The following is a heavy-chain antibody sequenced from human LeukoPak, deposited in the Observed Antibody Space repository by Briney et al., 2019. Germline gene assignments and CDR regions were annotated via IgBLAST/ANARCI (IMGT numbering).Heavy chain of an antibody. CDR3: ARDVSSRIAAAVNWFDP. D-gene: IGHD6-13*01. J-gene: IGHJ5*02. V-gene: IGHV4-39*07. Sequence: SETLSLTCAVSGGSISKTNGHFWGWIRQPPGKGLEWIVSVYYSGSTYYNASLKSRIGISVDTSKNQFSLRLSSVTAADTAVYYCARDVSSRIAAAVNWFDPWGQGALVTVSS. CDR1: GGSISKTNGHF. CDR2: VYYSGST.